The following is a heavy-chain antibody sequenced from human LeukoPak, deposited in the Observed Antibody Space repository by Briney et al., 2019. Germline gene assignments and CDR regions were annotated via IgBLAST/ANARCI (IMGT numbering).Heavy chain of an antibody. CDR2: IKQDGSEK. CDR3: ARELSYNWFDP. CDR1: GFTFSSYW. Sequence: PGGSLRLSCAASGFTFSSYWMSWVRQAPGKGLEWVANIKQDGSEKYYVDSVKGRFTISRDNAKNSLYLQMNSLRVEDTAVYYCARELSYNWFDPWGQGTLVTVSS. J-gene: IGHJ5*02. V-gene: IGHV3-7*01. D-gene: IGHD3-10*01.